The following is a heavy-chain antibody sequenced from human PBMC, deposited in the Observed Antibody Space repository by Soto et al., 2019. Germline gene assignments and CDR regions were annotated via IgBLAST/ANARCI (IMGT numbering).Heavy chain of an antibody. CDR3: VREGNYSDNNGYPLFDY. D-gene: IGHD3-22*01. J-gene: IGHJ4*02. Sequence: QVQLQESGPGLLKPSETLSLTCTVSGASMSNYYWSWIRQPAGKGLEWIGRIFGSGETYYNPSLKRRVILSVDLSKSQFSLELTSVTAADTAGYFCVREGNYSDNNGYPLFDYWGQGTLVTVSP. CDR1: GASMSNYY. V-gene: IGHV4-4*07. CDR2: IFGSGET.